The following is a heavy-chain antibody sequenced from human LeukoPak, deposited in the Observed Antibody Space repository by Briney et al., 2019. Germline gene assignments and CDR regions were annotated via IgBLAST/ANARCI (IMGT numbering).Heavy chain of an antibody. CDR2: IYYSGST. V-gene: IGHV4-59*12. CDR1: GGSISRYY. Sequence: PSETLSLTCTVSGGSISRYYWGWIRQPPGKGLEWIGYIYYSGSTYYNPSLKSRVTISVDTSKNQFSLKLSSVTAADTAVYYCARVKTPDRIDYWGQGTLVTVSS. CDR3: ARVKTPDRIDY. J-gene: IGHJ4*02. D-gene: IGHD1-14*01.